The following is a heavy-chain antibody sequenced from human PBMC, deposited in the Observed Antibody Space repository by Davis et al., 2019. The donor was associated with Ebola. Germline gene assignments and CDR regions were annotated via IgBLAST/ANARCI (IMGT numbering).Heavy chain of an antibody. Sequence: PSATLSLTCAVSGGSFNDYYWGWIRQSPGKGLEWVGEINYRGDTAYNPSLKSRVTISIDQSTMQFSLRLVSVPAANTAIYYCASPNQNRRRRCFDSWGQGNLVVVSS. CDR3: ASPNQNRRRRCFDS. CDR1: GGSFNDYY. J-gene: IGHJ4*02. D-gene: IGHD5-24*01. V-gene: IGHV4-34*01. CDR2: INYRGDT.